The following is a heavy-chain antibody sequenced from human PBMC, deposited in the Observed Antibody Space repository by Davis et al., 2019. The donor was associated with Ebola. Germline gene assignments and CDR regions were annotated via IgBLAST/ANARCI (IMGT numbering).Heavy chain of an antibody. J-gene: IGHJ4*02. CDR2: IIPIFGTA. V-gene: IGHV1-69*13. D-gene: IGHD3-3*01. CDR3: ARASLRFLEWFGSSFDY. Sequence: SVKVSCKASGYTFTSYGISWARQAPGQGLEWMGGIIPIFGTANYAQKFQGRVTITADESTSTAYMELSSLRSEDTAVYYCARASLRFLEWFGSSFDYWGQGTLVTVSS. CDR1: GYTFTSYG.